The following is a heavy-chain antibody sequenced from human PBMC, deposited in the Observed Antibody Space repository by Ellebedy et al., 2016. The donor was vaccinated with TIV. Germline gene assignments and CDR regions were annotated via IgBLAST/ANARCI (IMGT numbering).Heavy chain of an antibody. J-gene: IGHJ6*03. CDR1: GFTFRNYW. Sequence: GGSLRLXXAASGFTFRNYWMNWVRQAPGKGLEWVANIKQDGSEKKYVDSVKGRFTISRDNAKNSLYLQMNSLRAEDTAVYYCAKGPTTRYYYMGVWGKGTTVTVSS. CDR2: IKQDGSEK. V-gene: IGHV3-7*01. D-gene: IGHD1-26*01. CDR3: AKGPTTRYYYMGV.